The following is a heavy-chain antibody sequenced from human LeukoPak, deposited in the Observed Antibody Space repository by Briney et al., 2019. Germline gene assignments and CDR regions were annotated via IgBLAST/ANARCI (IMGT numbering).Heavy chain of an antibody. CDR2: SSSSGSTI. V-gene: IGHV3-11*01. CDR3: ARRRDFIDY. J-gene: IGHJ4*02. D-gene: IGHD3/OR15-3a*01. CDR1: GFTLSDYY. Sequence: GGSLRLSCAASGFTLSDYYMSWIRQAPGKGLEWVSYSSSSGSTIYYADSVKGRFAISRDNAKNSLFLQMNSLRAEDAAVYYCARRRDFIDYWGQGTLVTVSS.